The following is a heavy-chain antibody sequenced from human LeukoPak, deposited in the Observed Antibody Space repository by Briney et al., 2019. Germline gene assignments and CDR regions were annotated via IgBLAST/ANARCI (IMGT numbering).Heavy chain of an antibody. Sequence: PGGSLRLSCAASGFTFDDYGMSWVRQAPGKGLEWVSFIRSKAYGGTTEYAASVKGRFTISRDDSKSIAYLQMNSLKTEDTAVYYCARVHGSGEGDIWGQGTMVTVSS. CDR2: IRSKAYGGTT. V-gene: IGHV3-49*04. J-gene: IGHJ3*02. CDR3: ARVHGSGEGDI. D-gene: IGHD3-10*01. CDR1: GFTFDDYG.